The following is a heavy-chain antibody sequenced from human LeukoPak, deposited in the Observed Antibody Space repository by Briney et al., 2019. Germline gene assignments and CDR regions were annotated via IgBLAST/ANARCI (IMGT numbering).Heavy chain of an antibody. V-gene: IGHV4-59*12. D-gene: IGHD6-13*01. Sequence: SETLSLTCTVSGGSISSYYWSWIRQPPGKGLEWIGEIYHSGSTNYNPSLKSRVTISVDKSKNQFSLKLSSVTAADTAVYYCARVSSSWTNFDYWGQGTLVTVSS. CDR2: IYHSGST. CDR1: GGSISSYY. J-gene: IGHJ4*02. CDR3: ARVSSSWTNFDY.